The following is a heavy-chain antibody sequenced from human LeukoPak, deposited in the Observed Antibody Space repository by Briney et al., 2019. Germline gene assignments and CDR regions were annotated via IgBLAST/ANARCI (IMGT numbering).Heavy chain of an antibody. Sequence: GASVKVSCKVSGYTLTELSMHWVRQAPGKGLEWMGGFDPEDGETIYAQKFQGRVTMTEDTSTDTAYMELSSLRSEDTAVYYCATVVDYYGSGSYDYWGQGTLSPSPQ. V-gene: IGHV1-24*01. CDR2: FDPEDGET. D-gene: IGHD3-10*01. J-gene: IGHJ4*02. CDR1: GYTLTELS. CDR3: ATVVDYYGSGSYDY.